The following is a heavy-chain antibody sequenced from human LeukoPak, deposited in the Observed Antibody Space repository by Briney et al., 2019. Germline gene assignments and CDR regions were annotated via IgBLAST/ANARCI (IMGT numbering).Heavy chain of an antibody. Sequence: ASVKVSCKASGGTFSSYTISWVRQAPGQGLECVGWINPNSGGTNYAQKFQGRVTMTRDTSISTAYMELSRLRSDDTAVYYCARVGAAAGTLGVFDYWGQGTLVTVSS. J-gene: IGHJ4*02. CDR1: GGTFSSYT. CDR2: INPNSGGT. D-gene: IGHD6-13*01. V-gene: IGHV1-2*02. CDR3: ARVGAAAGTLGVFDY.